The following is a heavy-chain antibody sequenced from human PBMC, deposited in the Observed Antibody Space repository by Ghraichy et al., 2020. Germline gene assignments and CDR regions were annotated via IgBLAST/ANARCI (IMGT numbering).Heavy chain of an antibody. Sequence: GESLKISCAASGFTFSQNWMIWFRQAPGKGLEWVANIDEDGNERNYVDSVKGRFTISRDNAKDSVYLQMDSLRVEDTAVYYCGKDLHWNQCDHWGQGALVTVSS. CDR2: IDEDGNER. CDR1: GFTFSQNW. D-gene: IGHD1-1*01. V-gene: IGHV3-7*04. CDR3: GKDLHWNQCDH. J-gene: IGHJ4*02.